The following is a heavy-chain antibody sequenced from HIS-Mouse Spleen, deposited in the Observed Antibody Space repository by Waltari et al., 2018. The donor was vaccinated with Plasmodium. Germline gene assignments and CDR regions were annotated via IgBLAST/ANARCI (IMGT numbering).Heavy chain of an antibody. CDR1: GFTFSSYW. J-gene: IGHJ2*01. V-gene: IGHV3-7*01. CDR3: ARDRRGYWYFDL. Sequence: EVQLVESGGGLVQPGGSLRLSCAASGFTFSSYWMSWVRQAPGKGLECVAKIKQDGREKYYVDSVKCRFTISRDNAKNSLYLQMNSLRAEDTAVYYCARDRRGYWYFDLWGRGTLVTVSS. CDR2: IKQDGREK. D-gene: IGHD5-12*01.